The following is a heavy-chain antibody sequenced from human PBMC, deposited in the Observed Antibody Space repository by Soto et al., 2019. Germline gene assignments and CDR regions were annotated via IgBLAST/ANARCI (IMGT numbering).Heavy chain of an antibody. Sequence: PGGSLRLSCAASGFTFSNAWMNWVRQAPGKGLEWVGRIKSKTDGGTTDYAAPVKGRFTISRDDSKNTLYLQMNSLKTEDTAVYYCTTDTWWELLRSGDAFDIWGQGTMVTVSS. CDR1: GFTFSNAW. J-gene: IGHJ3*02. CDR3: TTDTWWELLRSGDAFDI. D-gene: IGHD1-26*01. CDR2: IKSKTDGGTT. V-gene: IGHV3-15*07.